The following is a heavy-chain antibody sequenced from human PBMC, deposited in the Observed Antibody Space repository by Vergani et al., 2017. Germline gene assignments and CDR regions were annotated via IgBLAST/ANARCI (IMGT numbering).Heavy chain of an antibody. CDR2: IKSTFDRGTT. Sequence: ELQLVESGGGLVQPGGSLRLSCVASGFSFSNAWMNWVRRTPGKGLEWVGRIKSTFDRGTTEYAAAVKGRFTISRDDSKNTLFLQMNGLKTEDIGVYYCTTDPRYCGDGSCYWLRDHHYYGMDVWGQGTTVTVSS. V-gene: IGHV3-15*07. CDR3: TTDPRYCGDGSCYWLRDHHYYGMDV. CDR1: GFSFSNAW. D-gene: IGHD2-21*01. J-gene: IGHJ6*02.